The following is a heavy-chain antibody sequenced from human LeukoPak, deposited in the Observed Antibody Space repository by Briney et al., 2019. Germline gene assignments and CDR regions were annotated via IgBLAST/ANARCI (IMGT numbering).Heavy chain of an antibody. Sequence: PGGSLRLSCAASGLTISDYYMSWIRQAPGKGLEWVSYISPDSNTKRYADSVKGRFTFSRDNAKNSLYLQMNSLGSDDTALYYCVRHDYGGSGVTFDICGQGTMVTVSS. J-gene: IGHJ3*02. CDR1: GLTISDYY. CDR3: VRHDYGGSGVTFDI. CDR2: ISPDSNTK. D-gene: IGHD4-23*01. V-gene: IGHV3-11*04.